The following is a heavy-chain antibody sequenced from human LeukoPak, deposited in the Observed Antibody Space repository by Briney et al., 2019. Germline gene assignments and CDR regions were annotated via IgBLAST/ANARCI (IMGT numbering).Heavy chain of an antibody. D-gene: IGHD3-22*01. CDR3: ARGRYDSSGYYPIFDF. J-gene: IGHJ4*02. CDR2: ISRSSIYI. V-gene: IGHV3-21*01. CDR1: GFTFNNYN. Sequence: GGSLRLSCAASGFTFNNYNMNWVRQAPGKGLEWVSSISRSSIYIYYANSVKGRFTISRDNAKKSLYLQINSLSAEDTAVYYCARGRYDSSGYYPIFDFWGQGTLVTVSS.